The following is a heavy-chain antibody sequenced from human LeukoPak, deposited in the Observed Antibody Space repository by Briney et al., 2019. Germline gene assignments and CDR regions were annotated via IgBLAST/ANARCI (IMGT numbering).Heavy chain of an antibody. CDR3: ARSYTTITMIVWGAFDI. CDR2: IYYSGST. V-gene: IGHV4-39*07. D-gene: IGHD3-22*01. CDR1: GGSISSSIYY. Sequence: SETLSLTCSVSGGSISSSIYYWGWIRQPPGKGLEWIGSIYYSGSTNYNPSLKSRVTISVDTSKNQFSLKLSSVTAADTAVYYCARSYTTITMIVWGAFDIWGQGTMVTVSS. J-gene: IGHJ3*02.